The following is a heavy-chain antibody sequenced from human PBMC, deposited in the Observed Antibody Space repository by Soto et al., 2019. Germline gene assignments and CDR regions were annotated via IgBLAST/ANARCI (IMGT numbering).Heavy chain of an antibody. CDR2: TRNKANSYTT. D-gene: IGHD2-15*01. Sequence: GGSLRLSCAASGFTFSDHYMDWVRQAPGKGLEWVGRTRNKANSYTTEYAASVKGRFTISRDDSKNSLYLQMNSLKTEDTAVYYCARGIVVVVAATHYYCYGMDVWGQGTTVTVSS. V-gene: IGHV3-72*01. CDR1: GFTFSDHY. J-gene: IGHJ6*02. CDR3: ARGIVVVVAATHYYCYGMDV.